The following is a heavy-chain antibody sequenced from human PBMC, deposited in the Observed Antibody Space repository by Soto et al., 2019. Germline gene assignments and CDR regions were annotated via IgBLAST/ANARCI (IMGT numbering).Heavy chain of an antibody. Sequence: ASVKVSCKASGGTFSSYAISWVRQAPGQGLEWMGGIIPIFGTANYAQKFQGRVTITADESTSTAYMELSSLRSEDTAVYYCARDHSSGDRMVRGGIIYQDGMDVWGPGTPLTVSS. CDR3: ARDHSSGDRMVRGGIIYQDGMDV. V-gene: IGHV1-69*13. CDR2: IIPIFGTA. D-gene: IGHD3-10*01. CDR1: GGTFSSYA. J-gene: IGHJ6*02.